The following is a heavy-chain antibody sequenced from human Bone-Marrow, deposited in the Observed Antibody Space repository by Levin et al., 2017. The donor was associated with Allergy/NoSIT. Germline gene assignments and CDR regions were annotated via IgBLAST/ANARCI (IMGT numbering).Heavy chain of an antibody. V-gene: IGHV3-21*01. CDR2: ISSSSNYI. Sequence: SCAASGFTFGGYSMHWVRQAPAKGLEWVSSISSSSNYIYYADSVKGRFTISRDNAKNSLYLQMNSLRAGDTAVYYCARGYCYGGSCYSGDVADYWGQGTLVTVSS. CDR3: ARGYCYGGSCYSGDVADY. CDR1: GFTFGGYS. D-gene: IGHD2-15*01. J-gene: IGHJ4*02.